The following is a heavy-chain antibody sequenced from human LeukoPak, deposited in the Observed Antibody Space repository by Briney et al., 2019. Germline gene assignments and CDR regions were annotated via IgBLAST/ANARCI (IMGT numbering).Heavy chain of an antibody. J-gene: IGHJ5*02. Sequence: PSETLSLTCDVSRYSISSGSYWAWIRQPPGKGLEWIATLYHSGTTYYNPSLKSRVTISVDTSKNQFSLKLSSVTAADTAVYYCARGWNGFDPWGQGTLVTVSS. CDR1: RYSISSGSY. CDR3: ARGWNGFDP. CDR2: LYHSGTT. V-gene: IGHV4-38-2*01. D-gene: IGHD6-19*01.